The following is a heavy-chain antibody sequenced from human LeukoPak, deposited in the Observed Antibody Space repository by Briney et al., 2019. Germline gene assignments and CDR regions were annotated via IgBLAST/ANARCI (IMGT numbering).Heavy chain of an antibody. CDR2: ISSSTSYT. D-gene: IGHD3-10*01. Sequence: GGSLRLSCAASGFTFSTYGMHWVRQAPGKGLEWVSYISSSTSYTNYADSVKGRFTISRDNAKNSLFLHMNSLRAEDTAVYHCARRGGSTATGYYFDYWGQGTLVTVSS. J-gene: IGHJ4*02. CDR3: ARRGGSTATGYYFDY. V-gene: IGHV3-21*05. CDR1: GFTFSTYG.